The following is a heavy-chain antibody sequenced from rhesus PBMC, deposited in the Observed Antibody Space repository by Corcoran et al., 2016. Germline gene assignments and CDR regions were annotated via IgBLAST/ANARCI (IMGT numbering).Heavy chain of an antibody. V-gene: IGHV4S11*01. CDR2: LYGSGTSS. CDR1: GGSISSDY. Sequence: QVQLQESGPGLVKPLETLSLTCAVSGGSISSDYWSWIRQPQGKGLEWIGYLYGSGTSSNYNPSLKSRVTLSVDTSKNQFSLKLSSVTAADTAVYYCARGPSNSWWDYWGQGVLVTVSS. CDR3: ARGPSNSWWDY. D-gene: IGHD1-1*01. J-gene: IGHJ4*01.